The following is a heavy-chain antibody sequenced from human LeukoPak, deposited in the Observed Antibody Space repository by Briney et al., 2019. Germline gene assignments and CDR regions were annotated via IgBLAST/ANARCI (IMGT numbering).Heavy chain of an antibody. V-gene: IGHV4-34*01. CDR1: GGSFSGYY. J-gene: IGHJ5*02. D-gene: IGHD2-2*01. Sequence: PSETLSLTCAVYGGSFSGYYWSWIRQPPGKGLEWIGEINHSGSTNYNPSLKSRVTISVDTSKNQFSLKLSSVTAADTAVYYCARGLLYCSSTSCYRWFDPWGQGTLVTVSS. CDR2: INHSGST. CDR3: ARGLLYCSSTSCYRWFDP.